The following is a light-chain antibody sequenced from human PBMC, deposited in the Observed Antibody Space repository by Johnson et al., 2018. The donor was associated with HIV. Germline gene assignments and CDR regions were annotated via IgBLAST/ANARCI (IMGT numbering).Light chain of an antibody. J-gene: IGLJ1*01. V-gene: IGLV1-51*02. CDR3: GTLDSSLSDYV. Sequence: QSVLTQPPSVSAAPGQKVTISCSGSSSNIGNNYVSWYQQLPGTAPKLLIYENNKRPTGIPDRFSASKSGTLATLRITGLLNGDAAAYYCGTLDSSLSDYVFGTGTRVTVL. CDR1: SSNIGNNY. CDR2: ENN.